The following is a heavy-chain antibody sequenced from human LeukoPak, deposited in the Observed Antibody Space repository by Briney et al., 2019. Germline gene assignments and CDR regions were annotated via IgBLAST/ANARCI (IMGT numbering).Heavy chain of an antibody. J-gene: IGHJ5*02. V-gene: IGHV1-2*02. Sequence: ASVKVSCKASGYTFTGYYMHWVRQAPGQGLEWMGWINPNSGGTNYAQKFQGRVTMTRDTSISTAYMELSRLRSDDTAVYYCATGSPVTTNNWFDPWGQGTLVTVSS. CDR3: ATGSPVTTNNWFDP. CDR2: INPNSGGT. D-gene: IGHD4-11*01. CDR1: GYTFTGYY.